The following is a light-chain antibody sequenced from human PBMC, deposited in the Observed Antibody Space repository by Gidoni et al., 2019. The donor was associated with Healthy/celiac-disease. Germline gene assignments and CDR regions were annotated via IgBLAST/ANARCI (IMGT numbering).Light chain of an antibody. CDR3: QQSYSTPQNT. Sequence: DSQMTQSPSSLSASVGDRVTITCRASQSISSYLNWYQQKPGKAPTLLIYAASSLQSGVPSRFSGSGSGTDFTLTISSLQPEDFATYYCQQSYSTPQNTFGQGTKLEIK. J-gene: IGKJ2*01. V-gene: IGKV1-39*01. CDR2: AAS. CDR1: QSISSY.